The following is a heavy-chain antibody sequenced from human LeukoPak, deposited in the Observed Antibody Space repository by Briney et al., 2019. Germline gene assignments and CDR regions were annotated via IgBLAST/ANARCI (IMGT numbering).Heavy chain of an antibody. CDR1: GGTFSSYA. D-gene: IGHD3-10*01. V-gene: IGHV1-69*01. Sequence: SVKVSCKASGGTFSSYAISWVRQAPGQGLEWMGGIIPIFGTANYAQKFQGRVTITADESTSTAYMELSSLRSEDTAVYYCAREGDYYGSGSYYNXWFDPWGXXTLVTVSS. J-gene: IGHJ5*02. CDR2: IIPIFGTA. CDR3: AREGDYYGSGSYYNXWFDP.